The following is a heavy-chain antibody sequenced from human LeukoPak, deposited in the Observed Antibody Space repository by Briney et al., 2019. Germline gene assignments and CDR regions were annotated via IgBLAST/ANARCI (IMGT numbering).Heavy chain of an antibody. CDR3: ARGEYSSGWYELDY. V-gene: IGHV1-2*02. CDR1: GYTFTGYY. Sequence: ASVKVSCKASGYTFTGYYMHWVRQAPGQGLEWMGWINPNSGGTNYAQKFQGRVTMTRDTSISTAYMELSRLRSNDTAVYYCARGEYSSGWYELDYWGQGTLVTVSS. J-gene: IGHJ4*02. D-gene: IGHD6-19*01. CDR2: INPNSGGT.